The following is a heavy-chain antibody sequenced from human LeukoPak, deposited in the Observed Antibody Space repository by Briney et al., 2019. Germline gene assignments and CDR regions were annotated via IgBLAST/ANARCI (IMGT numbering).Heavy chain of an antibody. J-gene: IGHJ4*02. CDR1: GYTFTGYY. Sequence: GASVKVSCKASGYTFTGYYMHWVRQAPEQGLEWMGWMNPNSGGTNYAQRFQGRVTMTRDTSIGTAYMELSRLGSDDTAVYYCARAQTVVAATPGGYWGQGTLVTVSS. CDR2: MNPNSGGT. V-gene: IGHV1-2*02. D-gene: IGHD2-15*01. CDR3: ARAQTVVAATPGGY.